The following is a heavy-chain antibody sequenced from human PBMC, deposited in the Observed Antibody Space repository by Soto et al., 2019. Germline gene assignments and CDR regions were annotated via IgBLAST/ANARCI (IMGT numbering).Heavy chain of an antibody. J-gene: IGHJ4*02. Sequence: QVQLVESGGGVVQPGRSLRLSCAASGFTFSSNGMHWVRQAPGKGLEWVAVIWSDGSEKYYADSVKGRFSISRDNSKNTLYLHMDSLRAEDTAVYYCARDLGRFNFGSVYFVYWGQGTLVTVSS. CDR1: GFTFSSNG. CDR3: ARDLGRFNFGSVYFVY. CDR2: IWSDGSEK. D-gene: IGHD3-10*01. V-gene: IGHV3-33*01.